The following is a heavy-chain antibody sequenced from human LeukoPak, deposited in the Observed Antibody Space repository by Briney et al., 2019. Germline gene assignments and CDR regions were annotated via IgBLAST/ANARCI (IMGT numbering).Heavy chain of an antibody. CDR3: ARVSGILTGYSGGWFDP. Sequence: SETLSLTCTVSGGSISSYYWSWIRQPPGKGLEWIGYIYYSGSTNYNPSLKSRVTISVDTSKNQFSLKLSSVTAADTAVYYCARVSGILTGYSGGWFDPWGQGTLVTVSS. CDR2: IYYSGST. V-gene: IGHV4-59*12. J-gene: IGHJ5*02. CDR1: GGSISSYY. D-gene: IGHD3-9*01.